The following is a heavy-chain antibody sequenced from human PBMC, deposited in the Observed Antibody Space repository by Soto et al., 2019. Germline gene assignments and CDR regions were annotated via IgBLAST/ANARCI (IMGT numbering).Heavy chain of an antibody. J-gene: IGHJ3*02. CDR3: ARGSYYDFWSGYYQGHAFDI. Sequence: PSDTPALTCAVYGGSFRGYYWGWIRQPPGKGLEWIGEINHSGSTNYNPSLKSRVTISVDTSKNQFSLKLSSVTAADTAVYYCARGSYYDFWSGYYQGHAFDIWGQGTMVTVSS. V-gene: IGHV4-34*01. CDR2: INHSGST. D-gene: IGHD3-3*01. CDR1: GGSFRGYY.